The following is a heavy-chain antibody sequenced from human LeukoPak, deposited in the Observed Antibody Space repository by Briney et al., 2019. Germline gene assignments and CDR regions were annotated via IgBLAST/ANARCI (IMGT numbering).Heavy chain of an antibody. V-gene: IGHV3-30*02. D-gene: IGHD6-19*01. CDR1: GFTFSNSG. Sequence: GGSLRLSCAASGFTFSNSGMHWVRQAPGKGLEWVAFIRYDGSNEFYVDSVKGRFTISRDNSMNTLNLQMSSLRPEDTAVYYCARSVAGITWFDPWGQGTLVTVSS. CDR2: IRYDGSNE. J-gene: IGHJ5*02. CDR3: ARSVAGITWFDP.